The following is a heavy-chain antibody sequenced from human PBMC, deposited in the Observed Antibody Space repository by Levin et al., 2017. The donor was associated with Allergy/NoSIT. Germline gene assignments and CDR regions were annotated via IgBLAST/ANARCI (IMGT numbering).Heavy chain of an antibody. J-gene: IGHJ4*02. D-gene: IGHD6-13*01. CDR3: AKRSSSSQIRHFDY. CDR2: IGSSGNT. CDR1: GFTLSSYA. Sequence: GGSLRLSCAASGFTLSSYAMSWVRQAPGKGLEWVSAIGSSGNTYYTDSVKGRFTISRDNSKNTLFLQMNSLRAEDTAVYYCAKRSSSSQIRHFDYWGQGTLVTVSS. V-gene: IGHV3-23*01.